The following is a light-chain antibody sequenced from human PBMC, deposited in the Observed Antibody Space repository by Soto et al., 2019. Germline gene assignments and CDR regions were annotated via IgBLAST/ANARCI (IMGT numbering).Light chain of an antibody. Sequence: EIVMSQSPATPPASPGQRASRSCRASQSVSTTVAWYHQKPGQAPRLLVYGASTRATGIPARFSGSGAGTDFTLTITSLQSEDFGVYFCQQYKDWPTTFGQGTKVDIK. V-gene: IGKV3-15*01. J-gene: IGKJ1*01. CDR2: GAS. CDR3: QQYKDWPTT. CDR1: QSVSTT.